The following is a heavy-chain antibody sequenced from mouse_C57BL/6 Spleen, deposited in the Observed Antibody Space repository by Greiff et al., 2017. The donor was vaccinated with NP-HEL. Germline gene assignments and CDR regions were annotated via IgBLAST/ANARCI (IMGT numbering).Heavy chain of an antibody. Sequence: EVHLVESGPGLVKPSQSLSLTCSVTGYSITGGYYWNWIRQFPGNKLEWMGYISYDGSNNYNPSLKNRISITRDTSKNQFFLKLNSVTTEDTATYYCARGLGRDFDYWGQGTTLTVSS. CDR2: ISYDGSN. V-gene: IGHV3-6*01. J-gene: IGHJ2*01. CDR3: ARGLGRDFDY. CDR1: GYSITGGYY. D-gene: IGHD4-1*01.